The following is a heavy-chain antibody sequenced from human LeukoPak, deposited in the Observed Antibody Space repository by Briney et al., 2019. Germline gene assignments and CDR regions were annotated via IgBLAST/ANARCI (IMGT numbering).Heavy chain of an antibody. V-gene: IGHV1-2*02. Sequence: ASVKVSCKASGYTFTGYYMHWVRQAPGQGLEWMGWINPNSGGTNYAQKFQGRVTMTRDTSISTAYMELSRLRSDDAAVYYFARGRIWFGELWSYWGQGTLVTVSS. CDR3: ARGRIWFGELWSY. CDR2: INPNSGGT. J-gene: IGHJ4*02. D-gene: IGHD3-10*01. CDR1: GYTFTGYY.